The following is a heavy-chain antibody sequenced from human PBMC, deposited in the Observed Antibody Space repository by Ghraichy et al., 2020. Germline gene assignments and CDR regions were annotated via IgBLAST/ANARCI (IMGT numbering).Heavy chain of an antibody. CDR1: GFTFRNYA. J-gene: IGHJ5*01. CDR2: ISRSGGST. V-gene: IGHV3-23*01. CDR3: VWGQQLGS. Sequence: GGSLRLSCAASGFTFRNYAMSWVRQAPGTGLEWVSFISRSGGSTYYADSVKGRFTISRDNSKDTLYLQMNSLRAEDTALYYCVWGQQLGSWGQGTLVTVSS. D-gene: IGHD6-13*01.